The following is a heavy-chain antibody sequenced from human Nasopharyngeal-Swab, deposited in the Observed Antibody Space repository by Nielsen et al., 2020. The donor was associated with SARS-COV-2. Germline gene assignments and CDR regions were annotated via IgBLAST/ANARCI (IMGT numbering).Heavy chain of an antibody. J-gene: IGHJ4*02. CDR2: LHSDPGNT. V-gene: IGHV3-23*03. CDR1: GFTFSSYA. Sequence: GGSLRLSCAASGFTFSSYAMSWVRPAPGQGLEWVSVLHSDPGNTYYVDSVKGRFTISRDNSKKTLFLQMDSLRVEDTAVYYCAKVRSWRLDAFDSWGQGTLVTVSS. D-gene: IGHD6-13*01. CDR3: AKVRSWRLDAFDS.